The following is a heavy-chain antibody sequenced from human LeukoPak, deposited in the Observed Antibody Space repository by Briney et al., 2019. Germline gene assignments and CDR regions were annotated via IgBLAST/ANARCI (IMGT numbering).Heavy chain of an antibody. CDR1: GYTFTSYY. CDR3: ARRIGYYGSGDYYFDY. J-gene: IGHJ4*02. D-gene: IGHD3-10*01. V-gene: IGHV1-46*01. Sequence: GASVKVSCKASGYTFTSYYMHWVRQAPGQGLEWMGIINPSGGSTSYAQKFQGRVTMTRDTSTSTVYTELSRLRSDDTAVYYCARRIGYYGSGDYYFDYWGQGTLVTVSS. CDR2: INPSGGST.